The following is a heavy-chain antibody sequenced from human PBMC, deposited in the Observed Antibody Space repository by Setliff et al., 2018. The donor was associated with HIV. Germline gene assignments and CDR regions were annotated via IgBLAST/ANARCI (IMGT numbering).Heavy chain of an antibody. V-gene: IGHV1-24*01. CDR3: ATTPGGCSGGNCYSLAH. D-gene: IGHD2-15*01. Sequence: EASVKVSCKASGYTFTSYYMHWVRQAPGQGLEWMGGFDPEDGETIYTQKFQGRVTMSEDTSTDTAYMELDSLRSEDTAVYYCATTPGGCSGGNCYSLAHWGQGTLVTVSS. J-gene: IGHJ4*02. CDR1: GYTFTSYY. CDR2: FDPEDGET.